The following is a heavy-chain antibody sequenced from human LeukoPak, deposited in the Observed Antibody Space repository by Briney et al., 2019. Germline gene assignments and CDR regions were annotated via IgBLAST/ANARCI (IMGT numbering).Heavy chain of an antibody. CDR3: AKAARYCSSTSCQEGRYYYYYMDV. V-gene: IGHV3-23*01. Sequence: GGSLRLSCAASGFTFSSYAMSWVRQAPGKGLEWVSAISGSGGSTYYADSVKGRFTISRDNSKNTLYLQMNSLRAEDTAVYYCAKAARYCSSTSCQEGRYYYYYMDVWGKGTTVTVSS. J-gene: IGHJ6*03. CDR1: GFTFSSYA. D-gene: IGHD2-2*01. CDR2: ISGSGGST.